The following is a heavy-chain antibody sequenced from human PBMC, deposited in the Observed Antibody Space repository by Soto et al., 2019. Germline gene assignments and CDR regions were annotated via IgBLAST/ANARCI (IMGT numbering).Heavy chain of an antibody. CDR2: ISRSGTT. D-gene: IGHD3-10*01. CDR3: ATSLLFGTQVEI. CDR1: GGYFNDNY. J-gene: IGHJ4*02. Sequence: QVQLQQWGAGLLKPSETLSLSCAVYGGYFNDNYYTWFRQPPGKGLEWIGEISRSGTTKYIPSLKSRASISVATSTTQVSLKVTSVTAADTAVYYCATSLLFGTQVEIWGQGALVTVSS. V-gene: IGHV4-34*01.